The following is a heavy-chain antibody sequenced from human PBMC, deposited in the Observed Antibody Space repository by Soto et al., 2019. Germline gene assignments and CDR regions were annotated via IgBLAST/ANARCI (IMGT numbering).Heavy chain of an antibody. D-gene: IGHD3-22*01. CDR2: IYYSGST. CDR1: GGSISSYY. V-gene: IGHV4-59*01. Sequence: SETLSLTCTVSGGSISSYYWSWIRQPPGKGLEWIGYIYYSGSTNYNPSLKSRVTISVDTSKNQFSLKLSSVTAAGTAVYYCARGLISGYYLYDAFEIWGQGTMVTVSS. CDR3: ARGLISGYYLYDAFEI. J-gene: IGHJ3*02.